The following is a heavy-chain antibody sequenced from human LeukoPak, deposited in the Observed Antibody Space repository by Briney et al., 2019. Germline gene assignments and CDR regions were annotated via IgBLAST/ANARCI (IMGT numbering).Heavy chain of an antibody. CDR2: INSDGSST. CDR1: GFTFSSYW. CDR3: ARGVHKRYYYYYMDV. J-gene: IGHJ6*03. Sequence: GVSLRLSCAASGFTFSSYWMHWVRQAPGKGLVWVSRINSDGSSTSYADSVKGRFTISRDNAKNTLYLQMNSLRAEDTAVYYCARGVHKRYYYYYMDVWGKGTTVTVSS. D-gene: IGHD1-1*01. V-gene: IGHV3-74*01.